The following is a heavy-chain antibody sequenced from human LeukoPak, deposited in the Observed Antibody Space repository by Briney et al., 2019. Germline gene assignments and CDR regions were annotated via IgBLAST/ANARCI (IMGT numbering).Heavy chain of an antibody. V-gene: IGHV4-30-4*01. CDR3: ARDGDDIDAFHI. CDR2: IYNSGNT. J-gene: IGHJ3*02. D-gene: IGHD7-27*01. CDR1: GGAISATDYY. Sequence: TSSETLSLTCTFSGGAISATDYYWSWIRQPPGKGLEWMGTIYNSGNTYYNPSLKSRLTISLGTSSNQFSVQLTSVTAADTAVYFCARDGDDIDAFHIWGQGALVTVSS.